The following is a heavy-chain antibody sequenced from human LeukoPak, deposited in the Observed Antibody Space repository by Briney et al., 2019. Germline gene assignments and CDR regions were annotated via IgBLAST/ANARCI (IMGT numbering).Heavy chain of an antibody. V-gene: IGHV3-23*01. Sequence: GGSLRLSCAASGFTFSSYGMSWVRQAPGKGLEWVSAISGSGGSTYYADSVKGRFTISRDNSKNTLYLQMNSLRAEDTAVYYCAKSPLWFGELFLDYWGQGTLVTVSS. CDR1: GFTFSSYG. D-gene: IGHD3-10*01. CDR2: ISGSGGST. J-gene: IGHJ4*02. CDR3: AKSPLWFGELFLDY.